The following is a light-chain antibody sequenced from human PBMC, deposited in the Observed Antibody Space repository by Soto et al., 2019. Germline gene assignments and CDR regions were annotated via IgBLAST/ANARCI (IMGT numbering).Light chain of an antibody. J-gene: IGKJ1*01. V-gene: IGKV1-5*02. CDR1: QSVSDW. CDR3: QQYNSYPWT. Sequence: DVHIAHSPSTLTASVGDRVTIVCRASQSVSDWLAWYQQRPGKAPKVLIYGASSLESGVPSRFSGSGPGTEFTLTISSLQPDDFATYYCQQYNSYPWTFGQGTKVDIK. CDR2: GAS.